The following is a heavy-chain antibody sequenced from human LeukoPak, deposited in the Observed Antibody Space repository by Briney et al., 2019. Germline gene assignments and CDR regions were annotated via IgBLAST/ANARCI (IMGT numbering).Heavy chain of an antibody. CDR2: ISSSSSYI. Sequence: GGSLRLSCAASGFTFSSYSMNWVRQAPGKGLEWVSSISSSSSYIYYADSVKGRFTISRDNAKNSLYLQMNSLRAEDTAVYYCARDNHVPAAIWRFDYWGQGTLVTV. CDR3: ARDNHVPAAIWRFDY. CDR1: GFTFSSYS. D-gene: IGHD2-2*01. V-gene: IGHV3-21*01. J-gene: IGHJ4*02.